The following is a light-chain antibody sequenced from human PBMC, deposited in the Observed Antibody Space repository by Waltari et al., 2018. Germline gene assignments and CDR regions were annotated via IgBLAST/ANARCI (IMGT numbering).Light chain of an antibody. CDR3: AAWDDSLNGLV. CDR2: SNN. J-gene: IGLJ2*01. V-gene: IGLV1-44*01. CDR1: SSNIGSNT. Sequence: QSVLTQPPSASGTPGQRVTISCSGSSSNIGSNTVNWYQQLPGTAPKLLISSNNQRPSGVPYRCAGSKSGTAASLAISGRQAEDEADYYCAAWDDSLNGLVFGGGTKLTVL.